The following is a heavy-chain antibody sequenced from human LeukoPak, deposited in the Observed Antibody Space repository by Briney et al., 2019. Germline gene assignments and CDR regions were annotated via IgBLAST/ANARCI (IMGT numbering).Heavy chain of an antibody. V-gene: IGHV1-8*01. CDR3: ARAASYSSSGKTRKNYYFDY. CDR1: GYTFTSYN. Sequence: ASVKVSCKASGYTFTSYNINWVRQATGQGLEWMGWMNPNSGNTGYAQKFQGRVTMTRNTSISTAYMELSSLRSEDTAVYYCARAASYSSSGKTRKNYYFDYWGQGTLVTVSS. J-gene: IGHJ4*02. D-gene: IGHD6-13*01. CDR2: MNPNSGNT.